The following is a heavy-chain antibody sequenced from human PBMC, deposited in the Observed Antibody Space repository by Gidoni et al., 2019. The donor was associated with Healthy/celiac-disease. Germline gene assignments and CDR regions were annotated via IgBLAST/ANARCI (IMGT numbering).Heavy chain of an antibody. Sequence: QLQLQESGPGLVKPSETLSLTCTVSGGSISSSSYYWGWIRQPPGKGLEWIGSIYYSGRTYYNPSLKSRVTISVDTSKNQFSLKLSSVTAADTAVYYCASRHSSGWYGYWGQGTLVTVSS. V-gene: IGHV4-39*01. J-gene: IGHJ4*02. CDR3: ASRHSSGWYGY. CDR1: GGSISSSSYY. CDR2: IYYSGRT. D-gene: IGHD6-19*01.